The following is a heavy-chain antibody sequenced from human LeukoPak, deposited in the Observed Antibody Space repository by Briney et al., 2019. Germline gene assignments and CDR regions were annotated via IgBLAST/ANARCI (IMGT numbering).Heavy chain of an antibody. Sequence: PSETLSLTCTVSVGSISTYSWTWIRQPPGKGLEWIGNIYYSGSTNYNPSLKSRVTISIDTSKNQFSLKVSSVTAADTAVYYCARAHSSGWPHMFDPWGQGTLVTVPS. J-gene: IGHJ5*02. CDR1: VGSISTYS. CDR2: IYYSGST. D-gene: IGHD6-19*01. V-gene: IGHV4-59*01. CDR3: ARAHSSGWPHMFDP.